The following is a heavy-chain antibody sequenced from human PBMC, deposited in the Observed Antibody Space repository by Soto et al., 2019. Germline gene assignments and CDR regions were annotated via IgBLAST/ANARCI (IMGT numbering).Heavy chain of an antibody. V-gene: IGHV3-30*18. Sequence: QVQLVEFGGGVVQPGGSLRLSCAASGFSFSAYGMHWVRQSPGKGLEWVAVMSYDGSKKYYLDSVKGRFTISRDNSHNTLFLQMNTLRPEDSALYYCAKLDTSGDMPTMAAAESHWGQGTLVTVSS. CDR3: AKLDTSGDMPTMAAAESH. CDR2: MSYDGSKK. D-gene: IGHD6-13*01. J-gene: IGHJ1*01. CDR1: GFSFSAYG.